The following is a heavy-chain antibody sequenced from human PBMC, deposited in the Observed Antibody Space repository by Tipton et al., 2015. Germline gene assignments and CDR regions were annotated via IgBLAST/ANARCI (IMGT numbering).Heavy chain of an antibody. Sequence: TLSLTCAVYGGSFSGYYWSWIRQPPGEGLEWIGEINESGSTNYNSSLKNRVTVSVDTSLNHLSLYLTSVTAADAALYYCARGPWKTFDYWGQGTLVTVSS. D-gene: IGHD1-1*01. J-gene: IGHJ4*02. V-gene: IGHV4-34*01. CDR1: GGSFSGYY. CDR3: ARGPWKTFDY. CDR2: INESGST.